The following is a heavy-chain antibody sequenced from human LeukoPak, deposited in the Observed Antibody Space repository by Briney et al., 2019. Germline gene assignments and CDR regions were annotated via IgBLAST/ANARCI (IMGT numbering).Heavy chain of an antibody. D-gene: IGHD2-2*01. CDR3: ARGSIYCSSTSCYEFDY. CDR1: GFTFSYYW. CDR2: TREEGSEN. J-gene: IGHJ4*01. Sequence: GGSLRLSCAASGFTFSYYWRSGVRQAPRKGLEWGANTREEGSENYYVDSLRGRFSISTDNAKNSLYLQMNSLRDEETAVYYCARGSIYCSSTSCYEFDYWGQGILVTVSS. V-gene: IGHV3-7*01.